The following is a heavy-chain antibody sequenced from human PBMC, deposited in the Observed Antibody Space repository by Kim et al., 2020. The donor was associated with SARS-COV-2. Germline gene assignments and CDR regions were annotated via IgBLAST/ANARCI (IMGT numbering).Heavy chain of an antibody. CDR1: GGSFSGYY. V-gene: IGHV4-34*01. J-gene: IGHJ6*02. Sequence: SETLSLTCAVYGGSFSGYYWSWIRQPPGKGLEWIGEINHSGSTNYNPSLKSRVTISVDTSKNQFSLKLSSVTAADTAVYYCARLSVVVPAANRNYYYGMDVWGQGTTVTVSS. CDR2: INHSGST. D-gene: IGHD2-2*01. CDR3: ARLSVVVPAANRNYYYGMDV.